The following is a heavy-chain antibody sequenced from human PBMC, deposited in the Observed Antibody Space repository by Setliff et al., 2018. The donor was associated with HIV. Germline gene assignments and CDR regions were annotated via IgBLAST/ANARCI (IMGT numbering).Heavy chain of an antibody. V-gene: IGHV1-18*01. CDR2: ISAYNGNT. CDR1: GYTFTSYG. D-gene: IGHD3-3*01. Sequence: ASVKVSCKASGYTFTSYGISWVRQAPGQGLEWMGWISAYNGNTNYAQKLQGRVTMTTDTSTSTAYMELRSLRSDDTAVYYRAREGIERYQYYNFWSGYYTPDYWGQGTLVTVSS. J-gene: IGHJ4*02. CDR3: AREGIERYQYYNFWSGYYTPDY.